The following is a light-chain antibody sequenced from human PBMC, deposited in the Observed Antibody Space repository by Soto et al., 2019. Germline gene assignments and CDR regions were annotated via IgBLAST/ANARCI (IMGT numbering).Light chain of an antibody. CDR2: GAS. CDR1: QRVSSNY. CDR3: HQYNDWPPA. Sequence: VLTQSPGTLPLSPGERATLSCRASQRVSSNYLAWYQQKPGQAPRLLIYGASSRATGIPDRFSGSGSGTEFTLTISSLQSEDFAVFYCHQYNDWPPAFGQGTKVDIK. V-gene: IGKV3-20*01. J-gene: IGKJ1*01.